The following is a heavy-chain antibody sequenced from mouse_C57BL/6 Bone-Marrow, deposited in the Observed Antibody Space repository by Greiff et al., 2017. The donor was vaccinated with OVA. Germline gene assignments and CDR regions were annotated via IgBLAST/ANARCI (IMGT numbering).Heavy chain of an antibody. D-gene: IGHD2-3*01. V-gene: IGHV3-3*01. Sequence: VQLKESGPSLVRPSQTLSLTCTVTGFSINSDCYWIWIRQFPGNKLEYIGYTFYSGITYYNPSLESRTYITRDTSTNQFSLKLSSVTTDDTATYYCARGYDLGYFDYWGQGTTLTVSS. J-gene: IGHJ2*01. CDR3: ARGYDLGYFDY. CDR2: TFYSGIT. CDR1: GFSINSDCY.